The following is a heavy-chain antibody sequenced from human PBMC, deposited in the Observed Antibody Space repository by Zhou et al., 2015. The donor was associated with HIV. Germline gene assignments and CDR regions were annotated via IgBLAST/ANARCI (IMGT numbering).Heavy chain of an antibody. Sequence: QVQLVQSGAEVKKPGSSVKVSCKASGGTFSSYTISWVRQAPGQGLEWMGRIIPILGIANYAQKFQGRVTITADKSTSTAYMELSSLRSEDTAVYYCARGRVVGATLGYFDYWGQGTLVTVSS. J-gene: IGHJ4*02. CDR3: ARGRVVGATLGYFDY. D-gene: IGHD1-26*01. CDR2: IIPILGIA. V-gene: IGHV1-69*02. CDR1: GGTFSSYT.